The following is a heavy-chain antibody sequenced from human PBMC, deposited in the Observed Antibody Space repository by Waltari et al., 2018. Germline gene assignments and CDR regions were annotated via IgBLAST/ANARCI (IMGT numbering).Heavy chain of an antibody. Sequence: QLQLQESGPGLVKPSEPLSLTSSVSVASLTTNRHYWGWIRQPPGQGLEWIGTISYNGATYSSPSLRSRVTIFRDTSKNQLSLKLGSVTAADTAFYYCATYIGASLGTAAFDVWGQGTMVTVSS. CDR3: ATYIGASLGTAAFDV. CDR2: ISYNGAT. J-gene: IGHJ3*01. D-gene: IGHD5-12*01. V-gene: IGHV4-39*01. CDR1: VASLTTNRHY.